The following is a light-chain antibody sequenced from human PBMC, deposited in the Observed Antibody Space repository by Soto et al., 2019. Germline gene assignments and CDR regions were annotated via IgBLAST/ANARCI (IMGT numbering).Light chain of an antibody. CDR2: GAS. V-gene: IGKV3-15*01. J-gene: IGKJ1*01. CDR3: QQYNNWPPWT. Sequence: EILMSQSPSTLALSPVSLATIPFMASQSVSINLAWYQQNPGQAPRLLIYGASTRATGIPARFSGSGSGTEFTLTISSLQSEDFAVYYCQQYNNWPPWTFGQGTKVDIK. CDR1: QSVSIN.